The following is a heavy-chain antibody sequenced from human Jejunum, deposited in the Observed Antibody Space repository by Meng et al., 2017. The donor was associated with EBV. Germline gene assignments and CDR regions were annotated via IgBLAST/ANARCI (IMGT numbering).Heavy chain of an antibody. D-gene: IGHD1-1*01. CDR1: VSSASSGTDI. Sequence: QLKWATPGVGKAQAHLTLTGPVSVSSASSGTDILTWIRQPPGKGLELIVYIYNSGSTNYNPSLKSRVTISLDTSKNQFSLKLSSVTAADTAMYYCARNWNFWGQGTLVTVSS. J-gene: IGHJ4*02. V-gene: IGHV4-61*01. CDR3: ARNWNF. CDR2: IYNSGST.